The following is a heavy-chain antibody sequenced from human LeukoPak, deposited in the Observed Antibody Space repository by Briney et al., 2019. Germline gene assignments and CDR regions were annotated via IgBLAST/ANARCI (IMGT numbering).Heavy chain of an antibody. CDR2: ISYDGSNK. Sequence: GGSLRLSCAASGFTFSSYAMHWVRQAPGKGLEWVAVISYDGSNKYYADSVKGRFTISRDNSKNALYLQMNSLRAEDTAVYYCAKSAAGFDYWGQGTLVTVSS. V-gene: IGHV3-30-3*01. CDR3: AKSAAGFDY. D-gene: IGHD6-25*01. CDR1: GFTFSSYA. J-gene: IGHJ4*02.